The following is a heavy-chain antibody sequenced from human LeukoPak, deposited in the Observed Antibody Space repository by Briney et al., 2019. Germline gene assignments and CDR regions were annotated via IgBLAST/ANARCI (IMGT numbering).Heavy chain of an antibody. J-gene: IGHJ4*02. Sequence: SETLSLTCTVSGVSISSSSYYWGWIRQPPGKGLEWIGSIYYSGSTYYNPSLKSRVTISVDTSKNQFSLKLSSVTAADTTVYYCASRVDSMVPIDYWGQGTLVTVSS. CDR3: ASRVDSMVPIDY. D-gene: IGHD3-10*01. CDR1: GVSISSSSYY. V-gene: IGHV4-39*01. CDR2: IYYSGST.